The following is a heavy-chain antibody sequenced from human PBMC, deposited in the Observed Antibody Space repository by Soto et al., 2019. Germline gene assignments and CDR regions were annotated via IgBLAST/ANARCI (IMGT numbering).Heavy chain of an antibody. Sequence: EVQLLESGGGLVQPGGSLRLSCAASGFTFSSYAMSWVRQAPGKGLEWVSAISGSSGRTYNADSVKGRFTISRDNSKNTLNLQMNSLRAEATAVYDCAKDYGMDVWGQGTTVTVSS. V-gene: IGHV3-23*01. CDR3: AKDYGMDV. CDR2: ISGSSGRT. J-gene: IGHJ6*02. CDR1: GFTFSSYA.